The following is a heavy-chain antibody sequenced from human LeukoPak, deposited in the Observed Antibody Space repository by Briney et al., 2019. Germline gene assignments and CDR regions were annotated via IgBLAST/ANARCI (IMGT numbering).Heavy chain of an antibody. CDR3: ARGGWYHTI. D-gene: IGHD6-19*01. CDR1: GGSISSSSYY. CDR2: IYYSGST. Sequence: SETLSLTCTVSGGSISSSSYYWGWIRQPPGKGLEWIGSIYYSGSTYYNPSLKSRVTISVDTSKNQFSLKLSSVTAADTAVYYCARGGWYHTIWGQGTLVTVSS. V-gene: IGHV4-39*07. J-gene: IGHJ4*02.